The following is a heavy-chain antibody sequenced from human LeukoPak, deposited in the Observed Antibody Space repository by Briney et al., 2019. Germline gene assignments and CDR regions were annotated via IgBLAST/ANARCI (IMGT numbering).Heavy chain of an antibody. Sequence: GGSLRLSCAASGFTVNTNYMSWVRQAPGKGLEWVSVIYSGGNTYYADSVKGRFTISRDNSKNTLYLQMNSLRAEDTAVYYCARMDTAARSTPDYWGQGTLVTVSS. CDR2: IYSGGNT. CDR3: ARMDTAARSTPDY. J-gene: IGHJ4*02. V-gene: IGHV3-53*01. D-gene: IGHD5-18*01. CDR1: GFTVNTNY.